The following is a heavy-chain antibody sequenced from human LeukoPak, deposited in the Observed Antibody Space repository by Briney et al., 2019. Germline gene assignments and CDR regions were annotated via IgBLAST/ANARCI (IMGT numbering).Heavy chain of an antibody. CDR3: ARGRRIVVVLGATRTHRDYYMDV. V-gene: IGHV4-34*01. CDR1: GGSFSGYY. D-gene: IGHD2-15*01. J-gene: IGHJ6*03. Sequence: SETLSLTCAVYGGSFSGYYWSWIRQSPGKGLEWIGETYHSGSTNYNSSLKSRVTISLDTSKNQFSLKLSSVTAADTAVYYCARGRRIVVVLGATRTHRDYYMDVRDKGTTVTVSS. CDR2: TYHSGST.